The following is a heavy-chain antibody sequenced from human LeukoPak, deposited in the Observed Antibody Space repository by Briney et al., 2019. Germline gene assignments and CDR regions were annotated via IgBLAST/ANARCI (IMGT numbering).Heavy chain of an antibody. CDR3: ARDRYCSGTTCYCTFDI. CDR2: IKQDGSEK. D-gene: IGHD2-2*01. CDR1: GFTFSNYW. Sequence: GGSLRLSCAASGFTFSNYWLSWVRQAPGKGLEWVANIKQDGSEKYYVDSVKGRFTISRDNAKNSLYLQVNSLSAEDTAVYYCARDRYCSGTTCYCTFDIWGQGTMVTVSS. V-gene: IGHV3-7*01. J-gene: IGHJ3*02.